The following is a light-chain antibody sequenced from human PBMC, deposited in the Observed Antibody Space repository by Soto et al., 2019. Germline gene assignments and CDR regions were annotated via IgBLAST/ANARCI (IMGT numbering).Light chain of an antibody. J-gene: IGLJ1*01. V-gene: IGLV2-14*02. CDR3: SSYSISTAYL. Sequence: QSALTQPASMSGSPGQSITISCTGTSSDVGSYNLVSWYQQFPDKAPKLIIYDGSERPSGVSDRFSGSKSGNTASLTISGLQAEDEADYFCSSYSISTAYLFGTGTKVTVL. CDR1: SSDVGSYNL. CDR2: DGS.